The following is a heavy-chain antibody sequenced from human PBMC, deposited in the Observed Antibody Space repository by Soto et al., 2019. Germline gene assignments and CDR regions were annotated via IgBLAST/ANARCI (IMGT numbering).Heavy chain of an antibody. J-gene: IGHJ4*02. CDR2: IYHSGST. D-gene: IGHD2-2*02. V-gene: IGHV4-38-2*02. CDR1: GYSISSGYY. Sequence: SETLSLTCAVSGYSISSGYYWGWIRQPPGKGLEWIGSIYHSGSTYYNPSLKSRVTISVDTSKNQFSLKLSSVTAADTAVYYCARDSVPRYSSSTSCYTLIPHFDYWGQVTLVTVYS. CDR3: ARDSVPRYSSSTSCYTLIPHFDY.